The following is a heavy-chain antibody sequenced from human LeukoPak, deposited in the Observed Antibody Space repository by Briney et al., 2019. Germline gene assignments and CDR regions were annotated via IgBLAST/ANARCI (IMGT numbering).Heavy chain of an antibody. D-gene: IGHD2-2*01. CDR2: INPNSGGT. V-gene: IGHV1-2*02. CDR1: GYTFTGYY. J-gene: IGHJ3*02. Sequence: GASVKVSCKASGYTFTGYYMHWVRQAPGQGLQWIGWINPNSGGTNYAQKFQDRVTMTRDTSISTAYMELSRLRSDDTAVYYCARVRPGRVPAAINAFDIWGQGTMVTVSS. CDR3: ARVRPGRVPAAINAFDI.